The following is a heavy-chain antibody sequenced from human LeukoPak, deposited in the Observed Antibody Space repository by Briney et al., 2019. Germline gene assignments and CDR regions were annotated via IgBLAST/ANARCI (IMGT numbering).Heavy chain of an antibody. CDR1: RYSISSGYY. J-gene: IGHJ4*02. V-gene: IGHV4-38-2*01. Sequence: PSETQSLTCAVSRYSISSGYYWGWIRQSPGTGLEWIGSIYRNGSALYNPSLKSRVTISVDTSKNQFSLKLSSVTAADTAVYYCARVPYYDTTGYLLPLFDYWGQGTLVTVSS. CDR3: ARVPYYDTTGYLLPLFDY. CDR2: IYRNGSA. D-gene: IGHD3-22*01.